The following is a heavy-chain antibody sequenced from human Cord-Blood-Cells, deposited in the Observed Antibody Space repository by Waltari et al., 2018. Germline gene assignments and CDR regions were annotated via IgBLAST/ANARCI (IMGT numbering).Heavy chain of an antibody. CDR1: GGSFSGYY. J-gene: IGHJ6*02. D-gene: IGHD3-22*01. Sequence: QVQLQQWGAGLLKPSETLSLTCAVYGGSFSGYYWSWIRQPPGKGLEWIGEINHSGSTNYNPTLKSRVTISVDTSKNQFSLKLSSGTAADTAVYYCARVRVVGSGYYYYYYGMDVWGQGTTVTVSS. V-gene: IGHV4-34*01. CDR2: INHSGST. CDR3: ARVRVVGSGYYYYYYGMDV.